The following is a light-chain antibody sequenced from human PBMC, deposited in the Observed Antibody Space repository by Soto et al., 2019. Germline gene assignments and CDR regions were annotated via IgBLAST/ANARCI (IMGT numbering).Light chain of an antibody. V-gene: IGKV4-1*01. CDR3: QQYYSHYHT. Sequence: DIVMTQSPDSLAVSLGERATINCKSSQTVLHNSLAWYQQKPGQPPKLLIYWASTRESGVPDRFSGSGSGTDFTLTINSVQAEDVAVYYCQQYYSHYHTFGQGTKLEIK. CDR2: WAS. CDR1: QTVLHNS. J-gene: IGKJ2*01.